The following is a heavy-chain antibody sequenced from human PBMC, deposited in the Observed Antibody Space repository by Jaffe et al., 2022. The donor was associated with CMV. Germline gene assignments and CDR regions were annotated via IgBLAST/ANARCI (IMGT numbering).Heavy chain of an antibody. J-gene: IGHJ4*02. V-gene: IGHV3-49*05. CDR1: GFTFGDYA. CDR2: IRSKAYGGTT. Sequence: EVQLVESGGGLVKPGRSLRLSCTASGFTFGDYAMSWFRQAPGKGLEWVGFIRSKAYGGTTEYAASVKGRFTISRDDSKSIAYLQMNSLKTEDTAVYYCTRRGGLAAPDYWGQGTLVTVSS. D-gene: IGHD6-13*01. CDR3: TRRGGLAAPDY.